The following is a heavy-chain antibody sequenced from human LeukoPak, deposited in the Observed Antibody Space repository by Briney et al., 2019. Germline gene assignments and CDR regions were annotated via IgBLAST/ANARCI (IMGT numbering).Heavy chain of an antibody. CDR1: GFTFGTYG. J-gene: IGHJ2*01. Sequence: GGSLRLSCEASGFTFGTYGMTWVRQAPGKGLEWVSGITGSSTRTYYADSVRGRFTISRDNSKNTLHLQMNNLTADDTAIYYCARELVSLGTGYFDLWGRGTLVTVSS. V-gene: IGHV3-23*01. CDR3: ARELVSLGTGYFDL. CDR2: ITGSSTRT. D-gene: IGHD7-27*01.